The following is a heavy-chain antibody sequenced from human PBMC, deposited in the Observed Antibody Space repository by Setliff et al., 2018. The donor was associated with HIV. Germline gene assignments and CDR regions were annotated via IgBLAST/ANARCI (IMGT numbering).Heavy chain of an antibody. CDR1: GFSVSSNY. D-gene: IGHD3-22*01. V-gene: IGHV3-66*02. Sequence: PGGSLRLSCAASGFSVSSNYMSWVRQAPGGGLEWVSLIYSGGSTYYADSVEGRFTVSRDNLQNTLFLQVNSLRAEDTAVYYCAKDKINMIVVVSADAFDIWGQGTMVTVSS. CDR2: IYSGGST. CDR3: AKDKINMIVVVSADAFDI. J-gene: IGHJ3*02.